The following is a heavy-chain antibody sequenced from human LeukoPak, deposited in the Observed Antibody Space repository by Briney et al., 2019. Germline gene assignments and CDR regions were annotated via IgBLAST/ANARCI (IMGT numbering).Heavy chain of an antibody. D-gene: IGHD4-17*01. CDR1: GFTVSSNY. CDR2: IYSGGST. CDR3: ARGGDDYGDYYLDY. V-gene: IGHV3-53*01. Sequence: PGGSLRLSCAASGFTVSSNYMSWVRQAPGKGLEWVSVIYSGGSTYYADSVKGRFTISRDNSKNTLYLQMNSLRAEDTAVYYCARGGDDYGDYYLDYWGQGTLVTVSS. J-gene: IGHJ4*02.